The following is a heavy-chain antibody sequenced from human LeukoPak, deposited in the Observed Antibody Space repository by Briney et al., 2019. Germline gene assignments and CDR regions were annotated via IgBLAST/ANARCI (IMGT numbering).Heavy chain of an antibody. J-gene: IGHJ6*03. CDR1: GFTFSTYA. CDR2: ISATGSTT. Sequence: PGGSLRLSCAASGFTFSTYAMTWVRQAPGKGLESVSLISATGSTTYYAESVRGRFTISRDNSQNTVSLQVNNLRTEDTALYYCAKTSLSDASGHYYYMDVWGTGTTVTVSS. V-gene: IGHV3-23*01. D-gene: IGHD3-3*01. CDR3: AKTSLSDASGHYYYMDV.